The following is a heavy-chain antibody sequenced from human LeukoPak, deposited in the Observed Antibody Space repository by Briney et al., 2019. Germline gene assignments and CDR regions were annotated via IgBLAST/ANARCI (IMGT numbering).Heavy chain of an antibody. J-gene: IGHJ4*02. Sequence: GGSLRLSCAASGFTFSSFGMHWVRQAPGKGLEWVAVISNDGSNKYYADSVKGRFTISRDNSKNTVYLQMGSLRGEDTAVYYCAKSGIAAAGQRGYFDYWGQGTLVTVSS. V-gene: IGHV3-30*18. D-gene: IGHD6-13*01. CDR3: AKSGIAAAGQRGYFDY. CDR2: ISNDGSNK. CDR1: GFTFSSFG.